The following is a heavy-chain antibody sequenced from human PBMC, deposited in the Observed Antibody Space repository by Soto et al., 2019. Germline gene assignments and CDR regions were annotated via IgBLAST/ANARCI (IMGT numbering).Heavy chain of an antibody. D-gene: IGHD6-6*01. CDR1: GDSIISFY. J-gene: IGHJ4*02. CDR3: ARLRSSSSDYFDY. V-gene: IGHV4-4*07. CDR2: INSSGSP. Sequence: PSETLSLTCTVSGDSIISFYWSWIRQSAGKGLEWIGRINSSGSPNYNPSLKSRVAMSVDTSKNQFSLRLNSVTAADTDVYYCARLRSSSSDYFDYWGQGALVTV.